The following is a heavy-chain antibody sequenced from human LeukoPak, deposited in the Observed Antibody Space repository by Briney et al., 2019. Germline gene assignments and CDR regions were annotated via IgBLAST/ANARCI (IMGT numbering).Heavy chain of an antibody. V-gene: IGHV4-34*01. CDR1: GGSFSGYY. CDR3: ARGGYYDSSGYYVDAFDI. Sequence: SETLSLTCAVYGGSFSGYYWSWIRQPPGEGLEWIGEINHSGSTNYNPSLKSRVTISVDTSKNQFSLKLSSVTAADTAVYYCARGGYYDSSGYYVDAFDIWGQGTMVTVSS. D-gene: IGHD3-22*01. J-gene: IGHJ3*02. CDR2: INHSGST.